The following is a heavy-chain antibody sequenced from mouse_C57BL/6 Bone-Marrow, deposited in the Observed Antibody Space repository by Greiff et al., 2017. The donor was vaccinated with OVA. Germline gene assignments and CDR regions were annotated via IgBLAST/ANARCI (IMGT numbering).Heavy chain of an antibody. CDR1: GFNIKDYY. CDR2: IDPEDGDT. Sequence: EVQLQQSGAELVRPGASVKLSCTASGFNIKDYYMHWVKQRPEQGLEWIGRIDPEDGDTEYAPKFQGKATMTADTASNTAYLQLSSLTSEDTAVYYCTMEYYGSSSSYAMDYWGQGTSVTVSS. D-gene: IGHD1-1*01. CDR3: TMEYYGSSSSYAMDY. J-gene: IGHJ4*01. V-gene: IGHV14-1*01.